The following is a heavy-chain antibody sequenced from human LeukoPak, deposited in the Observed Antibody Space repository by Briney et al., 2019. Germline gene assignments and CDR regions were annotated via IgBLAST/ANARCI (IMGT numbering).Heavy chain of an antibody. Sequence: PSETLSLTCAVYGGSFSGYYWSWIRQPPGKGLEWIGEINHSGSTNYNPSLKSRVTISVDTSKNQFSLKLSSVTAADTAVYYCASGYSYGSVYWGQGTLVTVSS. CDR1: GGSFSGYY. CDR3: ASGYSYGSVY. J-gene: IGHJ4*02. CDR2: INHSGST. V-gene: IGHV4-34*01. D-gene: IGHD5-18*01.